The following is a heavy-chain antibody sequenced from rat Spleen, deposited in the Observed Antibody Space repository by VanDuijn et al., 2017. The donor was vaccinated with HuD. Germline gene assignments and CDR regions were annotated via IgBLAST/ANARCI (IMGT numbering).Heavy chain of an antibody. D-gene: IGHD1-10*01. J-gene: IGHJ2*01. CDR1: GFTFSDYN. V-gene: IGHV5-25*01. Sequence: EVQLVKSGGGLVQPGRSLKLSCAASGFTFSDYNMAWVRQAPKKGLEWVAFINIGGGDTFYQDSVRGRFTISRDNAKNTLYLQMNSLRSEDTATYFCTRGGNYDFDYWGQGVMVTVSS. CDR3: TRGGNYDFDY. CDR2: INIGGGDT.